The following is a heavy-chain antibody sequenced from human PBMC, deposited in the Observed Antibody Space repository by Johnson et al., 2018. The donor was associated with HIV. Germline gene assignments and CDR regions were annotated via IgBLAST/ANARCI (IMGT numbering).Heavy chain of an antibody. CDR3: AKGEAATTVTLDI. CDR1: GFTFSSYA. CDR2: ISGSGGST. D-gene: IGHD4-11*01. V-gene: IGHV3-23*04. Sequence: VQVVESGGGLAQPGGALRLSCAASGFTFSSYAMSWVRQAPGKGLEWVSGISGSGGSTYYADSVRGRVTLSRDNSKNTLYLQMNSLRAEDTAVDYCAKGEAATTVTLDIWGQGTMVTVSS. J-gene: IGHJ3*02.